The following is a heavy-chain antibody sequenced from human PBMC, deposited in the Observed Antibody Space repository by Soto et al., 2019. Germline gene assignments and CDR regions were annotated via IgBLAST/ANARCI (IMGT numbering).Heavy chain of an antibody. CDR3: ATLGGYCSSTSCPPVDY. V-gene: IGHV3-23*01. Sequence: PGGSLRLSCAASGFTFSSYAMSWVRQAPGKGLEWVSAISGSGGSTYYADSVKGRFTISRDNSKNTLYLQMNSLRAEDTAVYYCATLGGYCSSTSCPPVDYWGQGTLVTVSS. J-gene: IGHJ4*02. CDR2: ISGSGGST. D-gene: IGHD2-2*01. CDR1: GFTFSSYA.